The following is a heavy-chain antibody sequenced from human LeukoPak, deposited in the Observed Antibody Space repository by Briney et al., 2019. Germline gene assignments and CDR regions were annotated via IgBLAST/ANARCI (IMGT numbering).Heavy chain of an antibody. CDR1: GCTFSIYA. CDR3: ARDLSSSLAFGY. D-gene: IGHD6-6*01. Sequence: VTVTLKCSGCTFSIYAIRWVRPAPGQGLERMGSIIPILGIAPYAQNYQGRLKITAYTSTNTANLELSSLRSDDTAVYYGARDLSSSLAFGYWGQGTLVTVSS. J-gene: IGHJ4*02. V-gene: IGHV1-69*04. CDR2: IIPILGIA.